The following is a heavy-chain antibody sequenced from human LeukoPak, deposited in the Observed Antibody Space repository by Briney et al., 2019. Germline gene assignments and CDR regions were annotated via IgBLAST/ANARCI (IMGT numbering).Heavy chain of an antibody. J-gene: IGHJ4*02. V-gene: IGHV1-18*01. CDR1: GYTFTSYG. Sequence: ASVKVSCKASGYTFTSYGISWVRQAPGQGLEWMGWISAYNGNTNYAQKLQGRVTMTTDTSTSTAYMELRSLRSDDTAVYYCARDESSCSSSWDFDYWGQGTLVTVSS. CDR3: ARDESSCSSSWDFDY. D-gene: IGHD6-13*01. CDR2: ISAYNGNT.